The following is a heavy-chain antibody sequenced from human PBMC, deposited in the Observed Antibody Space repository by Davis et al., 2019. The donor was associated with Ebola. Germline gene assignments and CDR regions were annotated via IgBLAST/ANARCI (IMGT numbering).Heavy chain of an antibody. J-gene: IGHJ4*02. D-gene: IGHD2-15*01. CDR2: IYSGGST. Sequence: GGSLRLSCAASGFTVSDNCMSWVRQAPGKGLEWVSVIYSGGSTYYADSVKGRFTISRDNSKNTLYLQMNSLRAEDTAVYYCAKEITYCSGGSCYDSGLGWGQGTLVTVSS. CDR3: AKEITYCSGGSCYDSGLG. V-gene: IGHV3-66*01. CDR1: GFTVSDNC.